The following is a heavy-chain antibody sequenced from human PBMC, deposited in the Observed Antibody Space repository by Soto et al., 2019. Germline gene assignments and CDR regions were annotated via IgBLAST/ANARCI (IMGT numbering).Heavy chain of an antibody. V-gene: IGHV3-7*01. J-gene: IGHJ4*02. CDR3: AREWMGATTYFDY. Sequence: PVGSLRLSCAASGFTFSSYWMSWVRQAPGKGLEWVANIKQDGSEKYYVDSVKGRFTISRDNAKNSLYLQMNSLRAEDTAVYYCAREWMGATTYFDYWGQGTLVTVSS. D-gene: IGHD1-26*01. CDR1: GFTFSSYW. CDR2: IKQDGSEK.